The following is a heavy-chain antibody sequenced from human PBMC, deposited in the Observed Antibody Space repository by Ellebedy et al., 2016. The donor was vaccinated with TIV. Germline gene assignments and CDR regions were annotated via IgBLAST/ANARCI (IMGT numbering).Heavy chain of an antibody. D-gene: IGHD1-26*01. J-gene: IGHJ4*02. CDR2: ISSSSSSI. CDR3: AREPQTTGGSPLGDFDY. CDR1: GFSFSSYS. Sequence: GESLKISCAASGFSFSSYSMNWVRQAPGKGLEWVSYISSSSSSIYYADPVKGRFTISRDNVKNSLYLQMNSLRAEDTAVYYCAREPQTTGGSPLGDFDYWGQGTLVTVSS. V-gene: IGHV3-48*04.